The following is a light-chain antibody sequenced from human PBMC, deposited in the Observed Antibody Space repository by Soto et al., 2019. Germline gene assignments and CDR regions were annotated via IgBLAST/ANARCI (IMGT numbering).Light chain of an antibody. CDR2: DGT. Sequence: QSALTQPASVSGSPGQSITISCTGTSSDIGGYKYVSWYQHHPGKAPKLMIYDGTNRPSGVSRRFSGSKSGNTASLTISGLQAEDEADYYCSSYTGSTTLVFGGGTKLTVL. CDR1: SSDIGGYKY. CDR3: SSYTGSTTLV. J-gene: IGLJ2*01. V-gene: IGLV2-14*03.